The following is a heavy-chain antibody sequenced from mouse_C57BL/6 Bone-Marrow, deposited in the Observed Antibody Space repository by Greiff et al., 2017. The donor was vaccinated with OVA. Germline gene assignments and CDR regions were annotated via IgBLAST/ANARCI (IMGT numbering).Heavy chain of an antibody. D-gene: IGHD2-4*01. V-gene: IGHV1-50*01. J-gene: IGHJ2*01. CDR1: GYTFTSYW. Sequence: QVQLQQPGAELVQPGASVKLSCKASGYTFTSYWMQWVKQRPGQGLEWIGEIDTSDSYTNYNQKFKGKATLTVDTSSSTAYMQLSSLTSEDSADYYCARGEITRYFDDWGQGTTLTVSS. CDR2: IDTSDSYT. CDR3: ARGEITRYFDD.